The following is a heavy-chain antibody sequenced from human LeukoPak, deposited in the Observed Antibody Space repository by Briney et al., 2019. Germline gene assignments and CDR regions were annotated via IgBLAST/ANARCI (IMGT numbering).Heavy chain of an antibody. J-gene: IGHJ3*02. CDR2: INPSDGST. CDR3: EGISLGI. D-gene: IGHD3-10*01. V-gene: IGHV1-46*01. CDR1: GYSFTNYY. Sequence: ASVTVSFTATGYSFTNYYMNWVRQAPGQGLEWMGMINPSDGSTKYSQRCQGRVTMTMDTSTSTVYTELSSLRSEDTAVYYCEGISLGIWGRGNGVTVSS.